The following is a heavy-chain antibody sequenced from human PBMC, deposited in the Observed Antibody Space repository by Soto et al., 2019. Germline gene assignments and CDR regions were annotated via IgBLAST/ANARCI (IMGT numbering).Heavy chain of an antibody. Sequence: EVQVLESGGGLAQPGRSLRLSCAVSGLSFSSYAMTWVCQSPGKGLEWVSSISRSGNSTYSADSVRGRFTISRDNSKNTLYLQMNSLRAEDTAVYYCAKDAKILDWLPTSYYFDFWGQGTLVTVSS. V-gene: IGHV3-23*01. D-gene: IGHD3-9*01. CDR1: GLSFSSYA. CDR3: AKDAKILDWLPTSYYFDF. CDR2: ISRSGNST. J-gene: IGHJ4*02.